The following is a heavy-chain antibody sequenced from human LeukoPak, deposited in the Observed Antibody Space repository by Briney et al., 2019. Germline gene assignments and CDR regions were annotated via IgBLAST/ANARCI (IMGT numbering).Heavy chain of an antibody. CDR1: GGTFSSYA. CDR2: IIPIFGIA. CDR3: VITIDYFDY. V-gene: IGHV1-69*04. J-gene: IGHJ4*02. D-gene: IGHD3-3*01. Sequence: ASVKVSCKASGGTFSSYAISWVRQAPGQGLEWMGRIIPIFGIANYAQKFQGRVTITADKSTSTAYMELSSLRSEDTAVYHCVITIDYFDYWGQGTLVTVSS.